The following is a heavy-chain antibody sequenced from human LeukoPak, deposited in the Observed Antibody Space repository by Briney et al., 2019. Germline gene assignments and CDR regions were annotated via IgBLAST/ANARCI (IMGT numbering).Heavy chain of an antibody. CDR1: GGSISSGAYY. CDR2: IYYSGST. J-gene: IGHJ6*03. CDR3: ASVRRGFGESSKYYAYYYMGV. Sequence: SETLSLTCSVSGGSISSGAYYWGWIRQPPGKGLEWIGNIYYSGSTYYNPSLKSRVTISLNTAKNQFSLELISVTAADTAVYYCASVRRGFGESSKYYAYYYMGVWGKGTTVTISS. V-gene: IGHV4-39*01. D-gene: IGHD3-10*01.